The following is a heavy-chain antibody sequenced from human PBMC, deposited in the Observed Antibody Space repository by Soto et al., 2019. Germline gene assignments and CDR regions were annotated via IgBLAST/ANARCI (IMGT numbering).Heavy chain of an antibody. D-gene: IGHD1-7*01. J-gene: IGHJ6*02. CDR3: ARDDQSKLELRRGYYYYYGMDV. CDR1: GDSVSSNSAA. V-gene: IGHV6-1*01. CDR2: TYYRSKWYN. Sequence: LSQTLSLTCAISGDSVSSNSAAWNWIRQSPSRGLEWLGRTYYRSKWYNDYAVSVKSRITINPDTSKNQFSLQLNSVTPEDTAVYYCARDDQSKLELRRGYYYYYGMDVWGQGTTVTVSS.